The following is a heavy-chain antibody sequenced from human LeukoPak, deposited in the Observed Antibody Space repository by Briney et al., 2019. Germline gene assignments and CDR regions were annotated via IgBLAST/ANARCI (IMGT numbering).Heavy chain of an antibody. J-gene: IGHJ4*02. CDR2: INPNSGGT. V-gene: IGHV1-2*02. CDR1: GYTFTGYY. Sequence: GASVKVSCKASGYTFTGYYMHWVRQAPGQGLEWMGWINPNSGGTNYAQKFQGRVTMTRDTSISTAYMELSRLRSDDTAVYYCARDRLRTTVTTLDYWGQGTLVTVSS. CDR3: ARDRLRTTVTTLDY. D-gene: IGHD4-17*01.